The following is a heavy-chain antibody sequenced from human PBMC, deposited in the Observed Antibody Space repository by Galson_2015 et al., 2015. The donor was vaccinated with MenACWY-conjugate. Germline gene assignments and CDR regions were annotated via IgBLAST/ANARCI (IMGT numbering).Heavy chain of an antibody. V-gene: IGHV1-2*06. CDR3: ARGYAGGHMDV. Sequence: SVKVSCKASGYTFTGFYLHWVRQAPGQGLEWMGRLTPRSGGTDYAQKFQGRVTMSRDMSINTAYMELSSLRFDDTAIYYCARGYAGGHMDVWGEGTTVTVSS. CDR2: LTPRSGGT. CDR1: GYTFTGFY. D-gene: IGHD2-2*01. J-gene: IGHJ6*03.